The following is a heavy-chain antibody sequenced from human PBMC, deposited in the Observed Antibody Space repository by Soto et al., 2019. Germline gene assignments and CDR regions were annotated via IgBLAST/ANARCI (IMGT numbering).Heavy chain of an antibody. CDR2: MNPNSGNT. D-gene: IGHD3-10*02. V-gene: IGHV1-8*01. J-gene: IGHJ5*02. Sequence: ASVKVSCKASGYTFTSYDINWVRQATGQGFEWMGWMNPNSGNTGYAQKFQGRVTMTRDTSITTAYMELSSLRSEDTAIYYCGRDQSGIGYYVDWFDPWGQGTLVTVSS. CDR1: GYTFTSYD. CDR3: GRDQSGIGYYVDWFDP.